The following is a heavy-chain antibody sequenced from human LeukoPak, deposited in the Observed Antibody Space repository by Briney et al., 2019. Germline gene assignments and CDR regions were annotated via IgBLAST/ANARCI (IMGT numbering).Heavy chain of an antibody. J-gene: IGHJ4*02. CDR2: ISESGAIT. CDR3: AKGGSVGVGTSYYFDY. CDR1: GFTFSNCG. V-gene: IGHV3-23*01. D-gene: IGHD1-26*01. Sequence: PVGSLRLSCAASGFTFSNCGMNWVRQAPGKGLDWVSGISESGAITYYADPVKGRFTISRDNSKNTLYLQMNSLRAEDTAVYYCAKGGSVGVGTSYYFDYWGQGTLVTVS.